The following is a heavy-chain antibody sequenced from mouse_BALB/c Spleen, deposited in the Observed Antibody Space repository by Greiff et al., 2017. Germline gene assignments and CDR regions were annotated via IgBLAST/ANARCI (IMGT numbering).Heavy chain of an antibody. CDR1: GFTFSSYT. CDR2: ISSGGGNT. V-gene: IGHV5-9*03. D-gene: IGHD2-14*01. CDR3: ARDDRYDEGYYAMDY. Sequence: LVESGGGLVKPGGSLKLSCAASGFTFSSYTMSWVRQTPEKRLEWVATISSGGGNTYYPDSVKGRFTISRDNAKNNLYLQMSSLRSEDTALYYCARDDRYDEGYYAMDYWGQGTSVTVSS. J-gene: IGHJ4*01.